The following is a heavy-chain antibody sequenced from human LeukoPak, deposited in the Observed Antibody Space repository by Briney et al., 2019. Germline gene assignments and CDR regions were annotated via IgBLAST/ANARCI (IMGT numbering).Heavy chain of an antibody. CDR1: GFTFSTYT. J-gene: IGHJ4*02. V-gene: IGHV3-21*01. CDR3: ARDYGDYSYY. CDR2: ITSRSYI. D-gene: IGHD4-17*01. Sequence: GGSLSLSCAASGFTFSTYTMNWVRQAPGKGLEWVSSITSRSYIYYADSLKGRFTISRDNAKNSLYLQMNSLRAEDTAVYYCARDYGDYSYYWGQGTLVTVSS.